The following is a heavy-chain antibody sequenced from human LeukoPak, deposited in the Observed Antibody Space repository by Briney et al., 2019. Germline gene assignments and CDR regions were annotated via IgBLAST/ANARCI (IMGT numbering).Heavy chain of an antibody. CDR3: ASRLRYIVGDAFDI. V-gene: IGHV3-11*01. CDR2: ISSSGSTI. D-gene: IGHD2-21*01. J-gene: IGHJ3*02. Sequence: GGSLRLSCAASGFTFSDYYMSWIRQAPGKGLEWVSYISSSGSTIYYADSVKGRFTISRDNAKNSLYLQMNSLRAEDTAVYYCASRLRYIVGDAFDIWGQGTMVTVSS. CDR1: GFTFSDYY.